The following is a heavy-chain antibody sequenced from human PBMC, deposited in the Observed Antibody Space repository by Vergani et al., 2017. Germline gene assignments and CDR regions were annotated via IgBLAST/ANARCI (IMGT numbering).Heavy chain of an antibody. J-gene: IGHJ4*02. D-gene: IGHD3-10*01. CDR2: IYHSGST. CDR3: AGLETYYYGSGSYAFDY. Sequence: QVQLQESGPGLVKPPGTLSLTCAVSGGSISSSNWWSWVRQPPGKGLEWIGEIYHSGSTNYNPSLKSRVTISVDKSKNQFSLKLSSVTAADTAVYYCAGLETYYYGSGSYAFDYWGQGTLVTVSS. CDR1: GGSISSSNW. V-gene: IGHV4-4*03.